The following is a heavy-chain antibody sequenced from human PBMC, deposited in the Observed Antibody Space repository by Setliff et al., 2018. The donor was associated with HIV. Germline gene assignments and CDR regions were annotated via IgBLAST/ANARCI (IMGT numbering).Heavy chain of an antibody. CDR1: GGSISSYY. CDR3: ARDLMAPDRYFDY. V-gene: IGHV4-39*07. D-gene: IGHD2-8*01. CDR2: IYYSGST. Sequence: SETLSLTCAVSGGSISSYYWGWIRQPPGKGLEWIGSIYYSGSTYYNPSLKSRVTISVDTSKNQFSLKLSSVTAADTAVYYCARDLMAPDRYFDYWGQGTLVTVS. J-gene: IGHJ4*02.